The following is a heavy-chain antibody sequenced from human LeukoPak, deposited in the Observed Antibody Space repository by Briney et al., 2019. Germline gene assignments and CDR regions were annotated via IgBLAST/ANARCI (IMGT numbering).Heavy chain of an antibody. Sequence: PGGSLRLSCVASGFAVSSNYMSWVRKAPGKGLEWLSVIYSGGSTYYADSVKGRFSISRDKSKITLFLQMNSLRADDTAVYYCARDGWGMDVWGQGTTVTVSS. D-gene: IGHD3-10*01. CDR3: ARDGWGMDV. J-gene: IGHJ6*02. CDR1: GFAVSSNY. V-gene: IGHV3-66*01. CDR2: IYSGGST.